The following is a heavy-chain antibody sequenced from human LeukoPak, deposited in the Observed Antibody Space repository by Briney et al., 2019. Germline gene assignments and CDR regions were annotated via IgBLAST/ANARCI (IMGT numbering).Heavy chain of an antibody. J-gene: IGHJ4*02. V-gene: IGHV3-23*01. CDR3: VKDVRGLHQVDRGMYFDY. D-gene: IGHD3-10*02. Sequence: GGSLTLSCAASGFTFSSYAMSWVRQAPGKGLEWVSYISGSGGSTYYADSVKGLFTISRDNSKNTLYLQISSLRADDTAVYDCVKDVRGLHQVDRGMYFDYWGQGTLVTVSS. CDR1: GFTFSSYA. CDR2: ISGSGGST.